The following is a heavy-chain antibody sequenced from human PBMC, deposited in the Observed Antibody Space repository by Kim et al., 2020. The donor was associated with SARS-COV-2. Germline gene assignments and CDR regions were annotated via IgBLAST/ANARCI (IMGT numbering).Heavy chain of an antibody. Sequence: SVKVSCKASGGTFSSYAISWVRQAPGQGLEWMGGIIPIFGTANYAQKFQGRVTITADESTSTAYMELSSLRSEDTAVYYCARKDYYDSSGSNDYWGQGTLVTVSS. D-gene: IGHD3-22*01. CDR1: GGTFSSYA. CDR2: IIPIFGTA. J-gene: IGHJ4*02. CDR3: ARKDYYDSSGSNDY. V-gene: IGHV1-69*13.